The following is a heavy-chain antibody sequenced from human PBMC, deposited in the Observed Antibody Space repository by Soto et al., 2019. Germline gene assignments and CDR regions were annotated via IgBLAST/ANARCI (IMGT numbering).Heavy chain of an antibody. D-gene: IGHD3-10*01. CDR2: IYYSGST. CDR3: ARVGYYGSGSYSTPHYFDY. CDR1: GGSISSYY. J-gene: IGHJ4*02. Sequence: SETLSLTCTVSGGSISSYYWSWIRQPPGKGLEWIGYIYYSGSTNYNPSLKSRVTISVDTSKNQFSLKLSSVTAADTAVYYCARVGYYGSGSYSTPHYFDYWGQGTLVTVSS. V-gene: IGHV4-59*01.